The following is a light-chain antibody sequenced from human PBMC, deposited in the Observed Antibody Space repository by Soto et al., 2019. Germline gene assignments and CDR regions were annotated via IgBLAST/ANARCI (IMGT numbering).Light chain of an antibody. V-gene: IGKV3-15*01. CDR1: QSVTTN. CDR3: QQYHSWPHT. Sequence: ETVLTQSPATLSVSPGERATFSCRASQSVTTNLAWYQQKPGQVPRLLIYGASTRATGIPARFSGSGSGTEFTLSIRSLQSDDCAIYQCQQYHSWPHTFGQGTKLEIK. CDR2: GAS. J-gene: IGKJ2*01.